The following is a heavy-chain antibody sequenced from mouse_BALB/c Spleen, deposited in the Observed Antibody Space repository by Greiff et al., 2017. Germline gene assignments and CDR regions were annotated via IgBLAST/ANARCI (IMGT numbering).Heavy chain of an antibody. Sequence: VQLQQSGAELVKPGASVTLSCPASGFNIQDTYMHWVKQRPEQGLEWIGRIVPANGNTKYDPKFQGKATITADTSSNTAYLQLSSLTSEDTAVYYCAGGPTGRGYWGQGTTLTVSS. CDR1: GFNIQDTY. D-gene: IGHD1-1*01. CDR2: IVPANGNT. J-gene: IGHJ2*01. CDR3: AGGPTGRGY. V-gene: IGHV14-3*02.